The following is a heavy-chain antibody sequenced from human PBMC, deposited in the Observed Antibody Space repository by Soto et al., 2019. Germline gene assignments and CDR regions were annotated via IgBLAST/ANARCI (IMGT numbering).Heavy chain of an antibody. D-gene: IGHD5-12*01. CDR1: GFTFSDYY. Sequence: GWSLRLSCSASGFTFSDYYMSWIRQAPGKGLEWLSYISSSGTTVFYADSLKGRFTVSRDNAKNSLYLQMNSLTAADTAVYFCARDRFGGYKFDLWGQGTLVTVSS. J-gene: IGHJ4*02. V-gene: IGHV3-11*01. CDR3: ARDRFGGYKFDL. CDR2: ISSSGTTV.